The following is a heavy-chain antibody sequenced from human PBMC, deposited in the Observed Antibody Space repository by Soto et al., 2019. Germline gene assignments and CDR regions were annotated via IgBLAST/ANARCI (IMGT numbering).Heavy chain of an antibody. D-gene: IGHD3-22*01. CDR2: ISFDGNIK. Sequence: PGGSLRLSCAASGFTFSSHGMHWVRQAPGKGLEWVAVISFDGNIKHYADSVKGRFTISRDDSKNTLSLQMNSLRAEDTAVYYCAKERGSYYYDKSGYPPAFDYWGQGTLVTVSS. CDR1: GFTFSSHG. J-gene: IGHJ4*02. V-gene: IGHV3-30*18. CDR3: AKERGSYYYDKSGYPPAFDY.